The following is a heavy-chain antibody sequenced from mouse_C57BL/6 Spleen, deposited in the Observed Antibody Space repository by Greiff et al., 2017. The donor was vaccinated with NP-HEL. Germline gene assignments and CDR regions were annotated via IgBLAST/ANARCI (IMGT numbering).Heavy chain of an antibody. D-gene: IGHD1-1*01. CDR2: IDPSDSYT. V-gene: IGHV1-69*01. CDR1: GYTFTSYW. Sequence: QVQLQQPGAELVMPGASVKLSCKASGYTFTSYWMHWVKQRPGQGLEWIGEIDPSDSYTNYNQKFKGKSTFTVDKSSSTAYMQLSSLTSEDSAVYYCARSYYYGSSYWFAYWGQGTLVTVSA. CDR3: ARSYYYGSSYWFAY. J-gene: IGHJ3*01.